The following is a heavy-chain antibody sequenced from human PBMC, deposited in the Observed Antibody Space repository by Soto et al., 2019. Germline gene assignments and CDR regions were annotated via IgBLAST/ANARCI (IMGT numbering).Heavy chain of an antibody. CDR3: ARSNGSSMDTAMARFDY. CDR2: IIPIFGTA. CDR1: GGTFSSYA. D-gene: IGHD5-18*01. V-gene: IGHV1-69*12. J-gene: IGHJ4*02. Sequence: QVQLVQSGAEVKKPGSSVKVSCKASGGTFSSYAISWVRQAPGQGLEWMGGIIPIFGTANYAQKFQGRVTITADESTSTAYMQLSSLRSEDTAVYYCARSNGSSMDTAMARFDYWGQGTLVTVSS.